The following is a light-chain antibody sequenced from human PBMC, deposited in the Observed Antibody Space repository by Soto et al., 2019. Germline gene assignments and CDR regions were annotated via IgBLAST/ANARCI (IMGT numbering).Light chain of an antibody. CDR3: QQSYSTPIT. Sequence: DIQMTQSPSSLSASVGDRVTITCRASQSISSYLNWYQQKPGKAPKLLIYAASSLQSGVPSRFSGSGSGTYFTLHISSLQPEDFATYYCQQSYSTPITFGQGTRLEIK. V-gene: IGKV1-39*01. J-gene: IGKJ5*01. CDR1: QSISSY. CDR2: AAS.